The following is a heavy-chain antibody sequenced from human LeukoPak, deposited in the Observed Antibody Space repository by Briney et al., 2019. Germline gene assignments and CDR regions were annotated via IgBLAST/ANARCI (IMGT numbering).Heavy chain of an antibody. D-gene: IGHD3-3*01. CDR1: GFTFSSYS. J-gene: IGHJ4*02. CDR2: ISSSSSYI. CDR3: ARDRYDFWSGYYIRWDY. Sequence: GGSLRLSCAASGFTFSSYSMNWVRQAPGKGLEWVSSISSSSSYIYYADSVKGRFTISRDNAKNSLYLQMNSLRAEDTAVYYCARDRYDFWSGYYIRWDYWGQGTLVTVSS. V-gene: IGHV3-21*01.